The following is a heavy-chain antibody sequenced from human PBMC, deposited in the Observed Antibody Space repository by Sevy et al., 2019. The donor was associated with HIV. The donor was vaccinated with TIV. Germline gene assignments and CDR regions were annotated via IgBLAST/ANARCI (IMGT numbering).Heavy chain of an antibody. CDR2: ITGSGGAS. CDR1: GFTFTTYA. J-gene: IGHJ4*02. Sequence: GGSLRLSCAASGFTFTTYAMTWVRQGPRKGLEWVSSITGSGGASYYADSVKGGFTTSRDSARNIVTLQMNGVRVEDGAVCYYGEGGFEGSGWAENFDYWGQGTMVTVSS. CDR3: GEGGFEGSGWAENFDY. V-gene: IGHV3-23*01. D-gene: IGHD6-25*01.